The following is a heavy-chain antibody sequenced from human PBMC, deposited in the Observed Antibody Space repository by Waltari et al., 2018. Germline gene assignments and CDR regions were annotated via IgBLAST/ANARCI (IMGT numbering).Heavy chain of an antibody. CDR3: VRWTYSVFDI. D-gene: IGHD1-7*01. J-gene: IGHJ3*02. CDR1: DLTVKNNY. V-gene: IGHV3-53*01. CDR2: SYTGGDT. Sequence: EVQLVESGGGLIQPGGSLRLSCAASDLTVKNNYISWFRQAPGKGLGGVSVSYTGGDTYYADSVKGRFTISRDNSKNTLYLEMNSLRAEDTAVYYCVRWTYSVFDIWGQGTMVTVSS.